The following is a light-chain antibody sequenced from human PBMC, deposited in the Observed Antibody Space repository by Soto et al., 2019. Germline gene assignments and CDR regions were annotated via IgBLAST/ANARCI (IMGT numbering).Light chain of an antibody. CDR2: DVS. CDR1: SSDIGYYDY. Sequence: QSALTQPRSVSGSPGQSVTISCTGTSSDIGYYDYVSWYQQHPGKAPKLIIYDVSKRPSGVPDRFSGSKSGNTASLTISGLQADDEADYYCCSYAGSYIFYVFGPGTQLTVL. V-gene: IGLV2-11*01. CDR3: CSYAGSYIFYV. J-gene: IGLJ1*01.